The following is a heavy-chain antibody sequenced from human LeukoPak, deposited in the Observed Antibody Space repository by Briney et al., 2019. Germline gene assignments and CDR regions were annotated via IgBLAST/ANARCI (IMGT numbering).Heavy chain of an antibody. V-gene: IGHV4-34*01. Sequence: SETLSLTCAVYGGSFSGYYWSWIRQPPGKGLEWIGEINHSGSTNYNPSLKSRVTISVDTSKNQFSLKLSSVTAADTAVYYCARSRRYYYYYGMDVWGQGTTVTVSS. CDR3: ARSRRYYYYYGMDV. J-gene: IGHJ6*02. CDR2: INHSGST. CDR1: GGSFSGYY.